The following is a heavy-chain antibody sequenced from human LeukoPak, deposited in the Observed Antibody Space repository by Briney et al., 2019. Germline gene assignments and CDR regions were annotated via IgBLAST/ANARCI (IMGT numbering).Heavy chain of an antibody. Sequence: ASVKVSCKASGYTFTSYDINWVRQATGQGLEWMGWMNPNSGNAGYAQKFQGRVTMTRNTSITTAYMELSSLRSEDTAVYYCARATRGYCSGGSCYYNPFDYWGQGTLVTVSS. D-gene: IGHD2-15*01. V-gene: IGHV1-8*01. CDR2: MNPNSGNA. CDR1: GYTFTSYD. J-gene: IGHJ4*02. CDR3: ARATRGYCSGGSCYYNPFDY.